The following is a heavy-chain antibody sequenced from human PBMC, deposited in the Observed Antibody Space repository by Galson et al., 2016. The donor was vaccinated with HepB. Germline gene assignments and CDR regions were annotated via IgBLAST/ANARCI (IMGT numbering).Heavy chain of an antibody. V-gene: IGHV4-4*02. CDR2: VYHSGSS. Sequence: SLRLSCAVSGFTVSGNDMSWVRQAPGKGLEWIGEVYHSGSSNYNPSLKSRVTFSIDKSKNQFSLKLNSVTAADTAVYYCASSPGYWCLDFWGRGTLVTVSS. D-gene: IGHD7-27*01. J-gene: IGHJ2*01. CDR1: GFTVSGND. CDR3: ASSPGYWCLDF.